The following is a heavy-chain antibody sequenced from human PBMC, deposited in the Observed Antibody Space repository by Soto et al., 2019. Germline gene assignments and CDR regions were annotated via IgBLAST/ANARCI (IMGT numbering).Heavy chain of an antibody. CDR1: GYTSTSYG. Sequence: GASVKVSCKASGYTSTSYGISWVRLAPGQGLEWMGWISGYNGNTDYAQKFQGRVTMTTDTSTSTAYMELRSLRSDDTAVYYCARDSMTILSSGMDVWGKGTTVTVSS. V-gene: IGHV1-18*01. J-gene: IGHJ6*03. D-gene: IGHD3-3*02. CDR2: ISGYNGNT. CDR3: ARDSMTILSSGMDV.